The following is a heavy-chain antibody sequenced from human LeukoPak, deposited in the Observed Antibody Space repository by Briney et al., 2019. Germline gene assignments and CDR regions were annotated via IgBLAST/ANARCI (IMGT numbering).Heavy chain of an antibody. CDR1: GYSFTSYW. Sequence: GESLKISCKGSGYSFTSYWIGWVRQMPGKGLEWMGIIYPGDSDTRYSPSFQGLVTISADKSISTAYLQWSSLKASDTAMYYCARNLYSWNDPIDYWGQGTLVTVSS. J-gene: IGHJ4*02. V-gene: IGHV5-51*01. D-gene: IGHD1-20*01. CDR3: ARNLYSWNDPIDY. CDR2: IYPGDSDT.